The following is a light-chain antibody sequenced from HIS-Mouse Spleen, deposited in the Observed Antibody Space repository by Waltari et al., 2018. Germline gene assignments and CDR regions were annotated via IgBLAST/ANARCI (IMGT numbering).Light chain of an antibody. CDR1: SSDVGGYNY. CDR3: CSYAGSSTFEV. V-gene: IGLV2-11*01. CDR2: DVS. Sequence: QSALIQPRSVSGSPGQSVTISCTGTSSDVGGYNYVSWYQQHPGKAPKLMIYDVSKRPSGGPDRFSGSKSGNTASLTISGLQAEDEADYYCCSYAGSSTFEVFGGGTKLTVL. J-gene: IGLJ3*02.